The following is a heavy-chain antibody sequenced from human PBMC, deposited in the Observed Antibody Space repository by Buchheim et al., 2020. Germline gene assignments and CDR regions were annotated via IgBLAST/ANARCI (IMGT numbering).Heavy chain of an antibody. J-gene: IGHJ4*02. CDR1: GGSLNPYY. D-gene: IGHD3-3*01. V-gene: IGHV4-34*01. CDR2: INHAGST. Sequence: QVQLQQWGAGLLQASETLSLTCAVSGGSLNPYYWSWIRQPPGKGLEWIGHINHAGSTNDYAPLRSRLTMSIDSSKNQLSLQLISVTAADTAVYYCARVEYPYGHGYYFWGQGTL. CDR3: ARVEYPYGHGYYF.